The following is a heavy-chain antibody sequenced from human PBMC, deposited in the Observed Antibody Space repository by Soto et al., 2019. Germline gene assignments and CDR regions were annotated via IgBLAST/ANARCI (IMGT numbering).Heavy chain of an antibody. CDR2: IYYSGST. J-gene: IGHJ4*02. Sequence: PSETLSLTCTVSGGSISSGGYYWSWIRQHPGKGLEWIGYIYYSGSTYYNPSPKSRVTISVDTSKNQFSLKLSSVTAADTAVYYCARDGTGTTGFDYWGQGTLVTVSS. CDR1: GGSISSGGYY. V-gene: IGHV4-31*03. CDR3: ARDGTGTTGFDY. D-gene: IGHD1-7*01.